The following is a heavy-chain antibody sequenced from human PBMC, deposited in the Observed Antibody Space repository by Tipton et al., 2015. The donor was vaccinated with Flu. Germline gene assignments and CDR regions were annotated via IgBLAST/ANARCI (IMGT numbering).Heavy chain of an antibody. CDR2: VHQAGSP. Sequence: TLSLTCSVSGDSIGSPYFWGWIRQPPGKGLEWIGNVHQAGSPYYNPSLRSRVTISVDRPKNQFSLRLTSVTAADTAVYYCARRDYGNYVSEPKNWFDPWGQGTLVTVSS. D-gene: IGHD4-17*01. CDR1: GDSIGSPYF. CDR3: ARRDYGNYVSEPKNWFDP. V-gene: IGHV4-38-2*01. J-gene: IGHJ5*02.